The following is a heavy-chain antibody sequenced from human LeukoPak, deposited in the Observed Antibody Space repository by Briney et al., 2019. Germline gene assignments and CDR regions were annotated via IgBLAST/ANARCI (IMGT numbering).Heavy chain of an antibody. J-gene: IGHJ6*03. V-gene: IGHV4-4*02. CDR2: IYHSGGT. D-gene: IGHD2-8*01. Sequence: PSETLSLTCAVSGGSISSSTNWWSWVRQPPGKGLEWIGEIYHSGGTNYNPSLKSRITISVDKSQNQLSLKVNSLTAADTAVYYCATNGYYCMDVWGKGTTVTVSS. CDR3: ATNGYYCMDV. CDR1: GGSISSSTNW.